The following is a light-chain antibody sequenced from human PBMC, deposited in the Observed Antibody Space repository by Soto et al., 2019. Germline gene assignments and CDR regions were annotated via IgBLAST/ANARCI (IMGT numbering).Light chain of an antibody. J-gene: IGLJ1*01. CDR3: CSYAGARGYV. Sequence: QSALTQPASVSGSPGQSITISCSGLSDVGSFGPVSWYQHHPGQVPKLIIYEGIRRPSGVSSRFSGSKTGNTASLTITGLQAEDEADYYCCSYAGARGYVFGTGTKLTVL. CDR2: EGI. CDR1: LSDVGSFGP. V-gene: IGLV2-23*01.